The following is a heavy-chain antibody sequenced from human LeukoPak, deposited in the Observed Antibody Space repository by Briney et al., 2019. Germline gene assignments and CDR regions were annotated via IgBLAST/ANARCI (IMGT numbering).Heavy chain of an antibody. J-gene: IGHJ4*02. CDR2: IYYSGST. D-gene: IGHD2-15*01. Sequence: PSETLSLTCTVSGGSISSYYWSWIRQPPGKGLEWIGYIYYSGSTNYNPSLKSRVTISVDTSKNQFSLKLSSVTAADTAVYYCARAFQSAGYCSGGSCYEFDYWGQGTLVTVSS. V-gene: IGHV4-59*12. CDR1: GGSISSYY. CDR3: ARAFQSAGYCSGGSCYEFDY.